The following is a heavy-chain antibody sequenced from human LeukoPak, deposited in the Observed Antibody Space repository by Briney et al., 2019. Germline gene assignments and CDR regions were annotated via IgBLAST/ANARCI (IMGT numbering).Heavy chain of an antibody. J-gene: IGHJ4*02. D-gene: IGHD5-12*01. CDR2: INHSGST. CDR3: ARGPWIISSPYETFDY. Sequence: SETLSLTCAVYSGSFSGYYWNWIRQPPGKGLEWIGEINHSGSTNYNPSLKSRVTISVDTSKNQFSLKLSSVTAADTAVYYCARGPWIISSPYETFDYWGQGTLVTVSS. CDR1: SGSFSGYY. V-gene: IGHV4-34*01.